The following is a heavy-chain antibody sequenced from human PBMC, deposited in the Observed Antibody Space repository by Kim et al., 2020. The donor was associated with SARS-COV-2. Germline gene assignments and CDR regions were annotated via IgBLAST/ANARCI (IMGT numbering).Heavy chain of an antibody. CDR3: ARLQGAVAPIGFDP. CDR1: GGSISSSSYY. Sequence: SETLSLTCTVSGGSISSSSYYWGWIRQPPGKGLEWIGSIYYSGSTYYNPSLKSRVTISVDTSKNQFSLKLSSVTAADTAVYYCARLQGAVAPIGFDPWGQGTLVTVSS. CDR2: IYYSGST. D-gene: IGHD6-19*01. V-gene: IGHV4-39*01. J-gene: IGHJ5*02.